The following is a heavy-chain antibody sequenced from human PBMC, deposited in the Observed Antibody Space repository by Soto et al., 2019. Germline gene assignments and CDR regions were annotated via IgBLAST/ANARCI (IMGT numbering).Heavy chain of an antibody. Sequence: PGGSLRLSCTASGFTFGDYAMSWVRQAPGKGLEWVGFIRSKAYGGTTEYAASVKGRFTISRDDSKSIAYLQMNSLKTADTAIYYCARDGDFYGMDVWGQGTTVTVSS. V-gene: IGHV3-49*04. CDR1: GFTFGDYA. CDR3: ARDGDFYGMDV. CDR2: IRSKAYGGTT. J-gene: IGHJ6*02. D-gene: IGHD3-3*01.